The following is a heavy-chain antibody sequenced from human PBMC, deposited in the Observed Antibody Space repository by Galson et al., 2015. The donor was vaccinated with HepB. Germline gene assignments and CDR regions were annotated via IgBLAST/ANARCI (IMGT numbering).Heavy chain of an antibody. Sequence: PLRLSCAASGFSFTTYNMHWVRQGPVKGPEWLAIISGDGKTTFYADSVRGRFTISRDNSKNTLFLQMHSLRPEDTAVYYCARDFNWNYDYWGQGTLVTVSS. J-gene: IGHJ4*02. V-gene: IGHV3-30*04. CDR2: ISGDGKTT. CDR1: GFSFTTYN. CDR3: ARDFNWNYDY. D-gene: IGHD1-1*01.